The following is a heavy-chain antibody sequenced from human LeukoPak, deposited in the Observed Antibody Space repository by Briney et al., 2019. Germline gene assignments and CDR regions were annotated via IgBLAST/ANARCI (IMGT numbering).Heavy chain of an antibody. CDR2: IYYSGST. CDR3: ATTVGSYFDY. Sequence: SETLSLTCTVSGASISSYYWSWIRQPPGKGLEWIGYIYYSGSTYYNPSLKSRVTMSVDTSENQFSLKLNSVTAADTAVYYCATTVGSYFDYWSQGTLVTVSS. D-gene: IGHD3-16*01. V-gene: IGHV4-59*12. CDR1: GASISSYY. J-gene: IGHJ4*02.